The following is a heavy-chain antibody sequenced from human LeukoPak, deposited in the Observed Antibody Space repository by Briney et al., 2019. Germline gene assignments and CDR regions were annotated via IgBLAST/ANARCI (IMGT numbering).Heavy chain of an antibody. J-gene: IGHJ4*02. CDR3: VRAPSSSWHNFDY. V-gene: IGHV3-30*04. CDR2: IASDGSKT. D-gene: IGHD6-13*01. Sequence: GRSLRLSCAASGFTFRNYAMHWVRQAPGKGLEWVTVIASDGSKTCYADSVKGRFTISRDNSMNTLNLQMNSLRSEDTAVYHCVRAPSSSWHNFDYWGQGTLVTVSS. CDR1: GFTFRNYA.